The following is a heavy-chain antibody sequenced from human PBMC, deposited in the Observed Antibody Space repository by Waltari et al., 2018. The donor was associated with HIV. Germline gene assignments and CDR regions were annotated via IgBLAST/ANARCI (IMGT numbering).Heavy chain of an antibody. J-gene: IGHJ4*02. D-gene: IGHD3-22*01. CDR1: GGIFRLYA. CDR2: IIPIFGSA. CDR3: AMGHYYDSNGYYSFDF. V-gene: IGHV1-69*12. Sequence: VQLVQSGAEVKKPGSSVKVSCRASGGIFRLYATPWVRHAPGQGLEWLGGIIPIFGSANYAQKFQGRVTITADESTSTAYMELSSLRSEDTAVYYCAMGHYYDSNGYYSFDFWGQGTLVTVSS.